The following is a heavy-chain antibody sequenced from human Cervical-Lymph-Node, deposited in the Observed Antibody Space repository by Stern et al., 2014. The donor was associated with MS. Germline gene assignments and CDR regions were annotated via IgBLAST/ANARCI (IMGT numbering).Heavy chain of an antibody. CDR2: IYTSGST. CDR3: ARRMDY. V-gene: IGHV4-61*02. CDR1: GGSISSGSYY. J-gene: IGHJ4*02. D-gene: IGHD2-8*01. Sequence: VQLVESGPGLVKPSQTLSLTCTVSGGSISSGSYYWSWIRQPAGKGLEWIGRIYTSGSTNYNPSPKSRVTISVDTSKNQFPLKLSSVTAADTAVYYCARRMDYWGQGTLVTVSS.